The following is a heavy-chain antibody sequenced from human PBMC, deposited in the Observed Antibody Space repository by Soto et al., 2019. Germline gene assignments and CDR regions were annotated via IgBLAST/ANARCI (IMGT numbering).Heavy chain of an antibody. CDR3: ARVAIYEIYYYYGRDV. V-gene: IGHV3-72*01. J-gene: IGHJ6*02. Sequence: PGGSLRLSCAASGFTFSEHYMDWVSQAPGEVLWWVGRTRMKANSNTTDYAASLKGRFTIPRDDSKSSLYLQMHSLKPDNTAVYYCARVAIYEIYYYYGRDVWGQGTTVTVSS. D-gene: IGHD3-16*01. CDR2: TRMKANSNTT. CDR1: GFTFSEHY.